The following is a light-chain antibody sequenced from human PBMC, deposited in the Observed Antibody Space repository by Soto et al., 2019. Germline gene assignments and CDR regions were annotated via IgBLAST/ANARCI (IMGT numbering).Light chain of an antibody. CDR2: WVS. CDR1: QSLVYSDGNTY. V-gene: IGKV2-30*01. CDR3: MQGTHWPWT. J-gene: IGKJ1*01. Sequence: DVVMTQSPLSLPVTLGQPASISCRSSQSLVYSDGNTYLNWFQQRPGQSPRRLIYWVSNRDSGVPGRFSGSGSGPDFTLKISRVEAEDGGVYFCMQGTHWPWTFGQGTKVEIK.